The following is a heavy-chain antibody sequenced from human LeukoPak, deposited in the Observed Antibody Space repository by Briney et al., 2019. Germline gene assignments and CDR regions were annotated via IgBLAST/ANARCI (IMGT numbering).Heavy chain of an antibody. CDR2: ISGSGGST. V-gene: IGHV3-23*01. CDR1: GFTFSSYA. D-gene: IGHD6-13*01. J-gene: IGHJ4*02. CDR3: ARPIAAAGRPYYFDY. Sequence: GGSLRLSCAASGFTFSSYAMSWVRQAPGKGLEWVSAISGSGGSTYYADSVKGRFTISRDNSKNTMYLQMNSLRAEDTAVYYCARPIAAAGRPYYFDYWGQGTLVTVSS.